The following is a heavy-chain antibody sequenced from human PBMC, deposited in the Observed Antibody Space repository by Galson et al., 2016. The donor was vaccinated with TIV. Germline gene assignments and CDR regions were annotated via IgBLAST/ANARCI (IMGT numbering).Heavy chain of an antibody. D-gene: IGHD2-2*01. J-gene: IGHJ3*01. CDR3: AKDSCYDSEAFDA. CDR1: GFIFSDYA. V-gene: IGHV3-23*01. CDR2: IRGNGRET. Sequence: SLRLSCAASGFIFSDYALSWVRQAPGKGLEWVSGIRGNGRETYYVDPVKGRFTISRDNSKDMMYLQMSSLRAEDTALYYCAKDSCYDSEAFDAWGQGTMVTVPS.